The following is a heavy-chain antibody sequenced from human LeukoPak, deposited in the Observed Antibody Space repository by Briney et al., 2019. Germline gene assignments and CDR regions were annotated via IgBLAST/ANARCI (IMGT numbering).Heavy chain of an antibody. V-gene: IGHV3-23*01. D-gene: IGHD4-17*01. CDR2: ISGSGGST. CDR1: GFTFSSYA. CDR3: ARTSVTTGAFDI. J-gene: IGHJ3*02. Sequence: PGGSLRLSCAASGFTFSSYAMSWVRQAPGKGLEWVSAISGSGGSTYYADSVKGRFTISRDNAKNSLYLQMNSLRAEDTAVYYCARTSVTTGAFDIWGQGTMVTVSS.